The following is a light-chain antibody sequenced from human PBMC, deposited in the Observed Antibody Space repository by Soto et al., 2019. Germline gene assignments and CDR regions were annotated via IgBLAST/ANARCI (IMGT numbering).Light chain of an antibody. CDR2: GAS. V-gene: IGKV3-20*01. CDR3: QQSGYSPIT. J-gene: IGKJ5*01. Sequence: SPGERSNLSCRASQSVSSSYLAWYQQKRGQAPRLLMFGASSRATGIPDRFSGSGSGTDFTLTIYRLEPEDFAVYYCQQSGYSPITFGQGTRLEIK. CDR1: QSVSSSY.